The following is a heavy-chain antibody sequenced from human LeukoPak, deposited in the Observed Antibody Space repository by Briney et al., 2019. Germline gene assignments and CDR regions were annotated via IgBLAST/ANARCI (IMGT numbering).Heavy chain of an antibody. V-gene: IGHV3-30-3*01. J-gene: IGHJ4*02. CDR1: GFTFSSYA. CDR3: ARGILWFGELSSAYFDY. D-gene: IGHD3-10*01. CDR2: ISYDGSNK. Sequence: GGSLRLSCAASGFTFSSYAMHWVRQAPGKGLEWVAVISYDGSNKYYADSVKGRFTISRDNSKNTLYLQMNSLRAEDTAVYYCARGILWFGELSSAYFDYWGQGTLVTVSS.